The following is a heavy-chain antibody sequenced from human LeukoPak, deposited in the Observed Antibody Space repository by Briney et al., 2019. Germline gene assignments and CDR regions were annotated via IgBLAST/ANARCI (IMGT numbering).Heavy chain of an antibody. CDR3: ARGDDYGSGSSFDY. CDR1: GGSISSGGYS. D-gene: IGHD3-10*01. J-gene: IGHJ4*02. Sequence: SQTLSLTCAVSGGSISSGGYSWSWIRQPPGKGLEWIGYIYHSGSTYYNPSLKSRVTISIDRSKNQFSLKLSSVTAADTAVYYCARGDDYGSGSSFDYWGQGTLVTVSS. CDR2: IYHSGST. V-gene: IGHV4-30-2*01.